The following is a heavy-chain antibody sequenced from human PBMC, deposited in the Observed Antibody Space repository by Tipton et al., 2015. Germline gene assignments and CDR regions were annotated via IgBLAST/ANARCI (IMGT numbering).Heavy chain of an antibody. Sequence: TLSLTCTVSGGSISRYYWSWIRQPPGKGLEWIGYISYSGTTNYNPSLNNRVTISADTSRNQFSLRLSSVTAADTAVYYCACQDYDSLTRDYQTVDYWGQGILVTVST. CDR1: GGSISRYY. V-gene: IGHV4-59*08. CDR2: ISYSGTT. J-gene: IGHJ4*02. CDR3: ACQDYDSLTRDYQTVDY. D-gene: IGHD3-9*01.